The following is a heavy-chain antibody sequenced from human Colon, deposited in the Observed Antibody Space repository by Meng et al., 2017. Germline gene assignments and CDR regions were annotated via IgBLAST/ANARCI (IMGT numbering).Heavy chain of an antibody. D-gene: IGHD3-10*01. J-gene: IGHJ4*02. CDR2: INLDGSEK. CDR3: ARRRGSGSFDY. Sequence: GGSLRLSCAASGFTFSSYWMSWVRQAPGQGLEWVANINLDGSEKYYVDSVKGRFTISRDNAKNSLSLQMNSLRAEDTAVYYCARRRGSGSFDYWGQGTLVTVSS. CDR1: GFTFSSYW. V-gene: IGHV3-7*01.